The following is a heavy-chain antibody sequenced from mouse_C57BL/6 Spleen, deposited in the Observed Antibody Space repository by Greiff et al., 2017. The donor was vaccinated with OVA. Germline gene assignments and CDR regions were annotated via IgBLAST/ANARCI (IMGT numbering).Heavy chain of an antibody. J-gene: IGHJ2*01. Sequence: EVQLQQSGPELVKPGASVKISCKASGYTFTDYYMNWVKQSHGKSLEWIGDINPNNGGTSYNQKFKGKATLTVDKSSSTAYMELRSLTSGDSAVYYCARGGLPLDYWGQGTTLTVSS. CDR3: ARGGLPLDY. V-gene: IGHV1-26*01. D-gene: IGHD3-1*01. CDR2: INPNNGGT. CDR1: GYTFTDYY.